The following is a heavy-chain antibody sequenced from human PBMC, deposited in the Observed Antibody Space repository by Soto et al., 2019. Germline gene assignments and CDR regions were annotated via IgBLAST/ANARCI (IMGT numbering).Heavy chain of an antibody. CDR3: ARSPVGDSFNV. CDR2: ISSGSDYI. CDR1: GFTFSSYS. Sequence: EVQLVESGGGLVKPGGSLRLSCAASGFTFSSYSMNWVRQAPGKGLEWVSSISSGSDYIFYADSVKGRFTISRDNAKNSLFLQMNGLTGEDTSVYYCARSPVGDSFNVWGQGTVVTVSS. V-gene: IGHV3-21*01. J-gene: IGHJ3*01.